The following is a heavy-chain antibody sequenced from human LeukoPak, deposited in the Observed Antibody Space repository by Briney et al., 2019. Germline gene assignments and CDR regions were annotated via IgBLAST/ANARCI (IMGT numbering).Heavy chain of an antibody. CDR2: IYYSGST. V-gene: IGHV4-59*01. D-gene: IGHD3-22*01. Sequence: SETLSLTCTVSGGSISTYYGNWIRQAPGKGLEWIGYIYYSGSTNYNPSLKSRVTMSVDTSRNQFSLKLSSVTAADTAVYYCARGPYYYDSSGYYWFDPWGQGTLVTVSS. CDR1: GGSISTYY. J-gene: IGHJ5*02. CDR3: ARGPYYYDSSGYYWFDP.